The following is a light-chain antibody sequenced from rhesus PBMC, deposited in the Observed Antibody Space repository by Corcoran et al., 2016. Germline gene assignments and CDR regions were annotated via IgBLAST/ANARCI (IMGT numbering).Light chain of an antibody. Sequence: DIVMTQAPLSLPVTPGEPASISCRSSQSLLDSDDGNTSLVWYLQRPGQSSQLLIYEVSNRASGVPDRFRGSGAGTDFKLKISRVEAEDVGVYSCMQALASPYTFGQGTKVEIK. J-gene: IGKJ2*01. CDR3: MQALASPYT. V-gene: IGKV2-104*02. CDR1: QSLLDSDDGNTS. CDR2: EVS.